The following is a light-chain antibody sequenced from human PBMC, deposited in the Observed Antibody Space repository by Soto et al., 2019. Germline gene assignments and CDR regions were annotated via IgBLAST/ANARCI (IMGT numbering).Light chain of an antibody. CDR2: KAT. CDR3: CSYAGGSTLV. V-gene: IGLV2-23*01. CDR1: SSDIGTYNL. J-gene: IGLJ3*02. Sequence: QSVLTQPASVSGSPGQSITISCTGTSSDIGTYNLVSWYQHHPGNAPKLMIYKATKRPSGVSSRFSGSKSGNTASLTISGLQTEDEADYYCCSYAGGSTLVFGGGTKLTVL.